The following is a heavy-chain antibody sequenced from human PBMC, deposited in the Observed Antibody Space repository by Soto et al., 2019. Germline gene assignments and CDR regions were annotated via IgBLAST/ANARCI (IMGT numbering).Heavy chain of an antibody. CDR1: GFTFSSYS. CDR3: ARDRDYYYGMDV. J-gene: IGHJ6*02. V-gene: IGHV3-48*02. CDR2: ISSSSSTI. Sequence: TGGSLRLSCAASGFTFSSYSMNWVRQAPGKGLEWVSYISSSSSTIYYADSVKGRFTISRDNAKNSLYLQMNGLRDEDTAVYYCARDRDYYYGMDVWGQGTTVTVSS.